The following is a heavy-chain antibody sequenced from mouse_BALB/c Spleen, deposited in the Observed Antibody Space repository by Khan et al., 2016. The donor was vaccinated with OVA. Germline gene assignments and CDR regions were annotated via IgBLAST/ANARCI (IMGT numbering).Heavy chain of an antibody. J-gene: IGHJ3*01. Sequence: EVELVESGGDLVKPGGSLKLSCAASGFTFSNYAMSWVRQSPEKRLEWVASISSGDSTYYPDSVKGRFTISRDNARNILYLQMSSLRSEDTAMYYCGRVYWFAYWGQGTLVTVSA. CDR1: GFTFSNYA. CDR3: GRVYWFAY. CDR2: ISSGDST. V-gene: IGHV5-6-5*01.